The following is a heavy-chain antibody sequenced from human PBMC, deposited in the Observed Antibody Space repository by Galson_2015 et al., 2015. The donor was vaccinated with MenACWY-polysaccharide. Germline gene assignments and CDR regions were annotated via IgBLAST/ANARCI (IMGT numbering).Heavy chain of an antibody. CDR2: ISGSGGGT. Sequence: SLILSCAASGFSFSTYAMTWVRQAPGKGLEWVSAISGSGGGTKYADSVKGRFTISRDNSKNTLYLQMNSLRAEDTALYYCAKDNIGCTSASCFAFDIWGQGTMVTVSS. CDR1: GFSFSTYA. V-gene: IGHV3-23*01. CDR3: AKDNIGCTSASCFAFDI. D-gene: IGHD2-2*01. J-gene: IGHJ3*02.